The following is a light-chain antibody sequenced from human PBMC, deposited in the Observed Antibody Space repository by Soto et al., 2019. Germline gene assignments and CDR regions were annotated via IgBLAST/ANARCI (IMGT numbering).Light chain of an antibody. CDR2: GAY. CDR1: QSVSSSY. CDR3: QQYGSSPYT. Sequence: EIVLTQSPGTLSLSPGERATLSCRASQSVSSSYLSWYQQKAGQPPRLLIYGAYRTTTSIPDRFSGSWSATDFTLTISRLEPEDFAVYYCQQYGSSPYTFGQGTQLEIK. J-gene: IGKJ2*01. V-gene: IGKV3-20*01.